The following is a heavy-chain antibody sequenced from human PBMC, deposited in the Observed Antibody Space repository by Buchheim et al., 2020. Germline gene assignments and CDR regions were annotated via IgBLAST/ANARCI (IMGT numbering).Heavy chain of an antibody. CDR3: ARIRGYSYGYLDY. Sequence: QVTLRESGPALVKPTQTLTLTCTFSGFSLSTSGMCVSWIRQPPGKALDWLARIDWVDDKYYSTSLKTSPTIPKDTSKNHLVLTMTNMDPVDTATYYCARIRGYSYGYLDYWGQGTL. J-gene: IGHJ4*02. CDR2: IDWVDDK. V-gene: IGHV2-70*15. D-gene: IGHD5-18*01. CDR1: GFSLSTSGMC.